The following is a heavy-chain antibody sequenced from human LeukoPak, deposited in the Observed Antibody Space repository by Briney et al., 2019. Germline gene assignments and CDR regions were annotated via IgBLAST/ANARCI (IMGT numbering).Heavy chain of an antibody. CDR3: ARARESGIQGTFDH. CDR2: IYYTGTT. Sequence: PSETLSLTCSVSGGSVSGYYWTWIRQPPGEGLEWIGYIYYTGTTNYNPSLKSRVTMSVDTSKNQFSLRLTSVTAADTAVYYCARARESGIQGTFDHWGQGNLVTVSS. J-gene: IGHJ4*02. D-gene: IGHD1-26*01. CDR1: GGSVSGYY. V-gene: IGHV4-59*02.